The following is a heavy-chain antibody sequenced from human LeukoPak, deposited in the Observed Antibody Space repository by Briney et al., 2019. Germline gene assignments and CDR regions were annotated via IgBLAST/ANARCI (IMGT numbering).Heavy chain of an antibody. CDR2: ISAYNGNT. V-gene: IGHV1-18*01. CDR1: GHTFTSYG. D-gene: IGHD4-23*01. J-gene: IGHJ6*02. Sequence: GASVKVSCKASGHTFTSYGISWVRQAPGQGLEWMGWISAYNGNTNYAQKLQGRVTMTTDTSTSTAYMELRSLRSDDTAVYYCARRGGNSTPYYYYGMDVWGQGTTVTVSS. CDR3: ARRGGNSTPYYYYGMDV.